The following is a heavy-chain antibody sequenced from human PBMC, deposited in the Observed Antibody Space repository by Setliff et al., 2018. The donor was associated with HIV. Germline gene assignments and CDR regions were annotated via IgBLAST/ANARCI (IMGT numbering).Heavy chain of an antibody. V-gene: IGHV4-39*01. CDR3: ARQNSGWGVGLYYFDY. Sequence: SETLSLTCSVSGGSISSSSDYWGWIRQPPGKGLEWIGSIYYSGSIYYNPSLKSRVTISVDTPNNHVSLRLSSATAADTALYYCARQNSGWGVGLYYFDYWGQGTLVTVSS. J-gene: IGHJ4*02. D-gene: IGHD6-19*01. CDR2: IYYSGSI. CDR1: GGSISSSSDY.